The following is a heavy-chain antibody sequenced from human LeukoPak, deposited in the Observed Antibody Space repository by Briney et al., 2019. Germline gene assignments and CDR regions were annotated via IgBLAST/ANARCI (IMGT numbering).Heavy chain of an antibody. V-gene: IGHV3-30*02. D-gene: IGHD2-2*01. CDR1: GFTFSSYG. Sequence: GGSLRLSCAASGFTFSSYGMHWVRQAPGKGLEWVAFIRYDGSNKYYADSVKGRFTISRDNSKNTLYLQMNSLRAEDTAVYYCAKVKSTSLTMYYFDYWGQGTLVTVSS. CDR2: IRYDGSNK. J-gene: IGHJ4*02. CDR3: AKVKSTSLTMYYFDY.